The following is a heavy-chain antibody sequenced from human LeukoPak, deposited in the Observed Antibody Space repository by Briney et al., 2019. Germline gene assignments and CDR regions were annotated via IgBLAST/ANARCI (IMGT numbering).Heavy chain of an antibody. CDR2: IKQDGSEK. V-gene: IGHV3-7*01. D-gene: IGHD6-13*01. J-gene: IGHJ4*02. CDR3: ARDSAGNDY. Sequence: GGSLRLSCAASGFTISTYWMSWVRQAPGKGLEWVANIKQDGSEKYYVDSVKGRFTISRDNAKNSLYLQMNSLRAEDTAMYYCARDSAGNDYWGQGTLVTVSS. CDR1: GFTISTYW.